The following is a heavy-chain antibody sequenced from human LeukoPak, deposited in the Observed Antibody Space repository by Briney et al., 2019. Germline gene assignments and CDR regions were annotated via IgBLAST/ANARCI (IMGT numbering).Heavy chain of an antibody. J-gene: IGHJ4*02. CDR2: ICYSGST. D-gene: IGHD4-17*01. Sequence: SETLSLTCTVSGGSISSSSYYWGWIRQPPGKGLEWIGSICYSGSTYYNPSLKSRVTISVDTSKNQFSLKLSSVTAADTAVYYCAREGIYGDYRHWGQGTLVTVSS. CDR1: GGSISSSSYY. V-gene: IGHV4-39*07. CDR3: AREGIYGDYRH.